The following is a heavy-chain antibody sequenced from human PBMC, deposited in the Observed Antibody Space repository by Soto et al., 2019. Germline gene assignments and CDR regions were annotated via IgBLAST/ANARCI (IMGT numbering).Heavy chain of an antibody. CDR3: AKDAIDGDYGWYFDL. CDR1: GFTFSSYG. CDR2: IWFDGSNK. Sequence: GGSLRLSCAASGFTFSSYGMHWVRQAPGKGLEWVAVIWFDGSNKYYADSVKGRFTISRDNSKNTLYLQMNSLRAEDTAVYYCAKDAIDGDYGWYFDLWGRGTLVTVSS. D-gene: IGHD4-17*01. V-gene: IGHV3-30*02. J-gene: IGHJ2*01.